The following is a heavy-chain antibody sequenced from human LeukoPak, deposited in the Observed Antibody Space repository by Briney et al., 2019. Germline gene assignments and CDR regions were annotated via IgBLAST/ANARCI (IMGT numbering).Heavy chain of an antibody. V-gene: IGHV3-13*01. CDR2: IGTAGDT. J-gene: IGHJ4*02. D-gene: IGHD3-22*01. CDR1: GFTFSSYD. Sequence: GGSLRLSCAASGFTFSSYDMHWVRQATGKGLEWVSAIGTAGDTYYPGSVKGRFTISRENAKNSLYLQMNSLRAGDTAVYYCARAIAPLYDSSGYYDYWGQGTLVTVSS. CDR3: ARAIAPLYDSSGYYDY.